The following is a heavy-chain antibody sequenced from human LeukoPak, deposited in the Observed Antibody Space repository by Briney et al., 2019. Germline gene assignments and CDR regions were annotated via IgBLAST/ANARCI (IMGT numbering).Heavy chain of an antibody. CDR1: GGSISSSSYY. Sequence: PSETLSLTCTVSGGSISSSSYYWGWIRQPPGKGLECIGNIYSSGTTYYNPSLKSRVTISIDTAKSQFSLRLSSVTAADTAVYYCVQNIPGTIEHWGQGTLVTVSS. J-gene: IGHJ1*01. CDR2: IYSSGTT. CDR3: VQNIPGTIEH. V-gene: IGHV4-39*01. D-gene: IGHD1-7*01.